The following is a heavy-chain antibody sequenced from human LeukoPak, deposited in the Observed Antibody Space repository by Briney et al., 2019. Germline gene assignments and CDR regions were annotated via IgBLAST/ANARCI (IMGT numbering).Heavy chain of an antibody. CDR1: GGTFSTYS. CDR3: ARGKDTVTATYLDH. CDR2: IIPVFGTT. Sequence: ASVKVSCKASGGTFSTYSISWVRQAPGQGLEWIGGIIPVFGTTNYIQKFQGRVTITTDESTGTAYMELRGLRSEDTAVYYCARGKDTVTATYLDHWGQGTLVTVSS. D-gene: IGHD2-21*02. V-gene: IGHV1-69*05. J-gene: IGHJ4*02.